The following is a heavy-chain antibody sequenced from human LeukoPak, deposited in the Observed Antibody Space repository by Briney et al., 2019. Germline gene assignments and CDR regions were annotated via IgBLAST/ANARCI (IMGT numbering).Heavy chain of an antibody. CDR1: GFTFSSYA. CDR3: ARARRRFDP. J-gene: IGHJ5*02. Sequence: GSLRLSCAASGFTFSSYAMSWVRQAPGKGLEWIGEINHSGSTNYNPSLKSRVTISVDTSKNQFSLKLSSVTAADTAVYYCARARRRFDPWGQGTLVTVSS. V-gene: IGHV4-34*01. CDR2: INHSGST.